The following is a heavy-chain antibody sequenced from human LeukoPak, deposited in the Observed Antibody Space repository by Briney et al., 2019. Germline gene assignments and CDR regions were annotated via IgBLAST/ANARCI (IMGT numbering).Heavy chain of an antibody. Sequence: ASVKVSRKASGGTFSSYAISWVRRAPGQGLEWMGWISAYNGNTNYAQKLQGRVTMTTDTSTSTAYMELRSLRSDDTAVYYCARDRGLDYDSSGYAVWGQGTLVTVSS. V-gene: IGHV1-18*01. J-gene: IGHJ4*02. CDR3: ARDRGLDYDSSGYAV. D-gene: IGHD3-22*01. CDR1: GGTFSSYA. CDR2: ISAYNGNT.